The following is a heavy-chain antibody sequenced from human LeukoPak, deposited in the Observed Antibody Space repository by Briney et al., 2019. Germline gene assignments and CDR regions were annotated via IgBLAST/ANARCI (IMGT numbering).Heavy chain of an antibody. J-gene: IGHJ4*02. V-gene: IGHV1-2*02. CDR3: ARDMGIRGVRTPFDY. D-gene: IGHD3-10*01. CDR1: GYTFTGYY. Sequence: ASAKVSCKASGYTFTGYYMHWVRQAPGQGLESMGWIDPGSGNTKYAQKFQGRVTMTRDTSINTAYMELSRLTSDDTAVYYCARDMGIRGVRTPFDYWGQGTLVAVSS. CDR2: IDPGSGNT.